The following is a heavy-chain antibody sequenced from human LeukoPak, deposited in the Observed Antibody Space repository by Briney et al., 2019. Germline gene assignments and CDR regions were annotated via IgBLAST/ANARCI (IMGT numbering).Heavy chain of an antibody. CDR1: GGSFSGYY. CDR2: INHSGST. Sequence: SETLSLTCAVYGGSFSGYYRSWIRQPPGKGLEWIGEINHSGSTNYNPSLKSRVTISVDTSKNQFSLKLSSVTAADTAVYYCASHIEYSSSWRYFDYWGQGTLVTVSS. CDR3: ASHIEYSSSWRYFDY. V-gene: IGHV4-34*01. J-gene: IGHJ4*02. D-gene: IGHD6-6*01.